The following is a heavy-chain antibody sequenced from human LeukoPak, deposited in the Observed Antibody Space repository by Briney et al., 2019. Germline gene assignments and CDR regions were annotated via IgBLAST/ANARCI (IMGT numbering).Heavy chain of an antibody. CDR2: INPSGGST. CDR1: GYTFTSYY. J-gene: IGHJ3*02. D-gene: IGHD5-24*01. Sequence: ASVKVSCKTSGYTFTSYYMHWVRQAPGQGLEWMGIINPSGGSTSYAQKFQGRVTMTRDMSTSTVYMELSSLRSEDTAVYYCARGREMATIDDAFDIWGQGTMVTVSS. CDR3: ARGREMATIDDAFDI. V-gene: IGHV1-46*01.